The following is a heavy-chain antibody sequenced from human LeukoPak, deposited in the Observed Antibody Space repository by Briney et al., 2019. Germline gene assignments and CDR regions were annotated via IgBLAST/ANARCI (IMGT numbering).Heavy chain of an antibody. J-gene: IGHJ4*02. D-gene: IGHD3-3*01. CDR1: GFTFGDYA. Sequence: GGSLRLSCTASGFTFGDYAMSWVRQAPGKGLEWVGFIRSRAYGGTTEYAASVKGRFTISRDDSKSIAYLQMNSLQTEDTAVYYCTRDDDFWSGSAFDYWGQGTLVTVSS. CDR2: IRSRAYGGTT. V-gene: IGHV3-49*04. CDR3: TRDDDFWSGSAFDY.